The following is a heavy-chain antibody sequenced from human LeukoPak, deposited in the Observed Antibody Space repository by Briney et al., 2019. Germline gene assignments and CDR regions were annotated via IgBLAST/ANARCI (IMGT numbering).Heavy chain of an antibody. V-gene: IGHV1-2*02. CDR1: GFTFTGYY. J-gene: IGHJ5*02. CDR2: INPDSGGT. D-gene: IGHD2-15*01. CDR3: ARSDSYTWFDP. Sequence: ASVKVSCKTSGFTFTGYYIHWVRQAPGQGLERMGWINPDSGGTSYAQKFQGRVTMTRDTSISTVYVELSRLRSDDTAVYYCARSDSYTWFDPWGQGTLVTVSS.